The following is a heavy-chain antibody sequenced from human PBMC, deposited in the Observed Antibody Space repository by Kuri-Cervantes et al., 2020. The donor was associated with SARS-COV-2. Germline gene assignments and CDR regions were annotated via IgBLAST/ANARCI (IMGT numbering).Heavy chain of an antibody. V-gene: IGHV3-7*01. D-gene: IGHD7-27*01. CDR1: GFTFNSYW. CDR3: ARETELGTDY. Sequence: GESLKISCAASGFTFNSYWMSWVRQAPGKGLEWVANIKQDGSEKYYVDSVKGRFTISRDNSKNTLYLQMNSLRAEDTAVYYCARETELGTDYWGQGTLVTVSS. CDR2: IKQDGSEK. J-gene: IGHJ4*02.